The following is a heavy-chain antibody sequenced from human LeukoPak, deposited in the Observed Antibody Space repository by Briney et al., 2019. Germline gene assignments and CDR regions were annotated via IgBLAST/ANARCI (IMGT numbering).Heavy chain of an antibody. CDR3: ARDRRGDYYDSSGRRDNWFDP. CDR2: ISSSYI. V-gene: IGHV3-21*01. D-gene: IGHD3-22*01. CDR1: GFTFSSYS. J-gene: IGHJ5*02. Sequence: GGSLRLSCAASGFTFSSYSMNWVRQAPGKGLEWVSSISSSYIYYADSVKGRFTISRDNAKNSLYLQMNSLRAEDTAVYYCARDRRGDYYDSSGRRDNWFDPWGQGTLVTVSS.